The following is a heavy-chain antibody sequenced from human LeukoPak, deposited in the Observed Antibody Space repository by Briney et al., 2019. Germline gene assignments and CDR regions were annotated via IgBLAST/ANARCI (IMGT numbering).Heavy chain of an antibody. CDR3: ALTEGYDSSGYSDY. CDR1: GYTFTSYG. D-gene: IGHD3-22*01. CDR2: ISAYNGNT. V-gene: IGHV1-18*01. J-gene: IGHJ4*02. Sequence: ASVKVSCKASGYTFTSYGISWVRQAPGQGLEWMGWISAYNGNTNYAQKLQGRVTMTTDTSTSTAYMELRSLRSDDTAVYYCALTEGYDSSGYSDYWGQGTLVTVSS.